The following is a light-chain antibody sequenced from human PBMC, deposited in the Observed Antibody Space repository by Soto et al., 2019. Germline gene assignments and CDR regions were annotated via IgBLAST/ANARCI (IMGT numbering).Light chain of an antibody. J-gene: IGKJ1*01. CDR1: QSVSSSY. CDR2: GAS. Sequence: EIVMTQSPGTLSLSPGERATLSCRASQSVSSSYLAWYQQKPGQAPRLLVYGASSRATGIPDRFSGSGSGTDFTLTISRLEPEDFAVYYCQKYGSSPWTCGQGNKGDIK. CDR3: QKYGSSPWT. V-gene: IGKV3-20*01.